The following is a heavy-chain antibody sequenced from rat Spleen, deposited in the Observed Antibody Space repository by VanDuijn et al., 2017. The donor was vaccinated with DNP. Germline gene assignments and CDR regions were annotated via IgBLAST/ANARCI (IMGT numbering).Heavy chain of an antibody. Sequence: EVQLVESGGGLVQPGRSMKLSCAASGFSFSNFVMTWVRQVPAKGLEWVATLSGSGGTNYYRDSVKGRFTISSDNAQSTLDLQMNSLRSEDTASYYCIRRTVVTGAMDAWGQGTAVAVSS. J-gene: IGHJ4*01. CDR3: IRRTVVTGAMDA. CDR2: LSGSGGTN. D-gene: IGHD1-1*01. V-gene: IGHV5-46*01. CDR1: GFSFSNFV.